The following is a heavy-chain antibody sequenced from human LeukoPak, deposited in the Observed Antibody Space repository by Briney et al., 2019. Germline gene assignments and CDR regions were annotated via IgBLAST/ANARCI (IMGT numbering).Heavy chain of an antibody. Sequence: PGESVRLSCAASGFTFSSYAMHWVRQAPGKGLEWVAVISYDGSNKYYADSVKGRFTISRDNSKNTLYLQMNSLRAEDTAVYYCARDKSSGSYPPYYFDYWGQGTLVTVS. J-gene: IGHJ4*02. CDR2: ISYDGSNK. CDR3: ARDKSSGSYPPYYFDY. D-gene: IGHD1-26*01. CDR1: GFTFSSYA. V-gene: IGHV3-30-3*01.